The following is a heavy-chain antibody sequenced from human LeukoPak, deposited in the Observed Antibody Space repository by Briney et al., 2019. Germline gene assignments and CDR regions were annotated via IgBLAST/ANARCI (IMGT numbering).Heavy chain of an antibody. D-gene: IGHD5-12*01. CDR1: GGSISSGGYS. CDR2: ISHSGST. CDR3: ARGGYSGYDPIDY. J-gene: IGHJ4*02. V-gene: IGHV4-30-2*01. Sequence: SETLSLTCAVSGGSISSGGYSWSWIRQPPGKGLEWIGYISHSGSTYYNPSLKSRVTISVDRSKNQFSLKLSSVTAADTARYYCARGGYSGYDPIDYWGQGTLVTVSS.